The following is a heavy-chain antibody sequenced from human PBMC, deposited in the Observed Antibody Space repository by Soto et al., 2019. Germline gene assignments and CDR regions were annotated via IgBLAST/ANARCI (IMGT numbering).Heavy chain of an antibody. V-gene: IGHV4-4*07. CDR2: IYTSGST. CDR1: GGSISSYY. D-gene: IGHD6-6*01. J-gene: IGHJ5*02. CDR3: ARFVPYSSSSHWFDP. Sequence: QVQLQESGPGLVKPSETLSLTCTVSGGSISSYYWSWIRQPAGKGLEWIGRIYTSGSTNYNPSLKSRVTMSVDTSKTQFSLKLSSVTAADTAVYYCARFVPYSSSSHWFDPWGQGTLVTVSS.